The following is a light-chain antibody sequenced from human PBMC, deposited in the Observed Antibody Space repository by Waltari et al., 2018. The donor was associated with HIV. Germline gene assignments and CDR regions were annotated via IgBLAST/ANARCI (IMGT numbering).Light chain of an antibody. Sequence: QSVLTQPPSASGTPGQRVTISCSGSSSNIGSNTVNWYQQLPGTAPKLLIYSNTQRPSGVPDRFSGSRSGTSASLAISGLQYEDEADYFCAAWDDSLNGRVFGGGTKLTVL. CDR2: SNT. J-gene: IGLJ3*02. CDR1: SSNIGSNT. V-gene: IGLV1-44*01. CDR3: AAWDDSLNGRV.